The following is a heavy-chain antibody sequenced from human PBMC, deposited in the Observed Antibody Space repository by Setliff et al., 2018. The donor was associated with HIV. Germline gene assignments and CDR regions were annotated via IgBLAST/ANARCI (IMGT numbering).Heavy chain of an antibody. D-gene: IGHD3-10*01. J-gene: IGHJ6*03. CDR1: GGTLSSHA. CDR2: IIPMFGAT. CDR3: AKALRDGSSTYFHYFYFMDV. Sequence: SVKVSCKASGGTLSSHAVHWVRQAPGQGLEWMGGIIPMFGATNYAQKFQGRVTITADESTSTAYMELSSLRSEDTAVYYCAKALRDGSSTYFHYFYFMDVWGKGATVTVSS. V-gene: IGHV1-69*13.